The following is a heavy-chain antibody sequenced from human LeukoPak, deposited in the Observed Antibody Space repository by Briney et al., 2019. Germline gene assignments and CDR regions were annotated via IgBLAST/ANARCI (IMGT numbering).Heavy chain of an antibody. CDR3: TRSATVTTNWFDP. CDR2: IRSKANSYAT. D-gene: IGHD4-17*01. V-gene: IGHV3-73*01. Sequence: GGSLRLPCAASGFTLSGFAMHGARQASGKGREWVGGIRSKANSYATAYAASVKGRFTISRDDSKNTAYLQMNSLKTEDTAVYYCTRSATVTTNWFDPWGQGTLVTVSS. CDR1: GFTLSGFA. J-gene: IGHJ5*02.